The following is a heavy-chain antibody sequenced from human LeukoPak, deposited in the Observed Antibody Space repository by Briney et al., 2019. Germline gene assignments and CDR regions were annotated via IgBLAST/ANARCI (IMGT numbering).Heavy chain of an antibody. CDR2: IIPIFGTA. CDR3: ARDGRDRDGYNDFDY. D-gene: IGHD5-24*01. J-gene: IGHJ4*03. V-gene: IGHV1-69*05. CDR1: GGTFSSYA. Sequence: GASVKVSCKASGGTFSSYATSWVRQAPGQGLEWMGGIIPIFGTANYAQKFQGRVTMTRDTSTSTVYMELSSLRSEDTAVYYCARDGRDRDGYNDFDYWGQGTMVTVSS.